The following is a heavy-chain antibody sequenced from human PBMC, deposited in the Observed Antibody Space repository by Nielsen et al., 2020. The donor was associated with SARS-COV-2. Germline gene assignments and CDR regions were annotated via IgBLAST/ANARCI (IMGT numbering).Heavy chain of an antibody. Sequence: GESLKISCAASGFTFSSYSMNWVRQAPGKGLEWVSSISSSSSYTYYADSVKGRFTISRDNSKNTLYLQMNSLRAEDTAVYYCAKSASGWFMYNWFDPWGQGTLVTVSS. J-gene: IGHJ5*02. CDR3: AKSASGWFMYNWFDP. V-gene: IGHV3-21*04. CDR2: ISSSSSYT. D-gene: IGHD6-19*01. CDR1: GFTFSSYS.